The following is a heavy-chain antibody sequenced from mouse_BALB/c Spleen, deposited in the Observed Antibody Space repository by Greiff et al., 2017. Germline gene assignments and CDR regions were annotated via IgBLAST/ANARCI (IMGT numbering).Heavy chain of an antibody. V-gene: IGHV3-1*02. D-gene: IGHD1-2*01. CDR1: GYTITSGYS. J-gene: IGHJ3*01. Sequence: VQLQQSGPDLVKPSQSLSLSCTVSGYTITSGYSRYWIRQSPRNQLEWRGYIHNSGSTNYNPSLKSRLSITRDTSKNQFFLQLNSVTTEDTATYYCARERGYYYGYEFAYWGQGTLVTVSA. CDR3: ARERGYYYGYEFAY. CDR2: IHNSGST.